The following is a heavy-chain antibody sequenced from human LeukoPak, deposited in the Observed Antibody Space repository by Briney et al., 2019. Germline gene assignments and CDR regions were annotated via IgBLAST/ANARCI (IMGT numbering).Heavy chain of an antibody. CDR1: GFTFSSYS. J-gene: IGHJ3*02. CDR3: AREVGTPQAFDT. D-gene: IGHD1-26*01. Sequence: GGSLRLSCAASGFTFSSYSINWVRQAPGKGLEWVSYISSSSGTIYYADSVKGRFTISRDNAKNSLYLQMNSLKAEDTAIYYCAREVGTPQAFDTWGQGTMVTVSS. CDR2: ISSSSGTI. V-gene: IGHV3-48*01.